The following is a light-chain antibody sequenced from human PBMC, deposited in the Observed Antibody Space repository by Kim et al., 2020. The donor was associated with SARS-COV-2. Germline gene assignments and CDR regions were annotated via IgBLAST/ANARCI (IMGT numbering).Light chain of an antibody. J-gene: IGLJ2*01. V-gene: IGLV1-47*01. Sequence: ELTQPPSASGTPGQRVTISCSGSSSNIGSNYVYWYQQLPGTAPKLLIYRNNQRPSGVPDRFSGSKSGTSASLAISGLRSADEADYYCAAWDDSLSGVVFGGGTQLTVL. CDR3: AAWDDSLSGVV. CDR1: SSNIGSNY. CDR2: RNN.